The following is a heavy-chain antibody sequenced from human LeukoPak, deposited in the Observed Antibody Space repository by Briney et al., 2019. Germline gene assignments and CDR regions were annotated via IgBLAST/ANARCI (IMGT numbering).Heavy chain of an antibody. D-gene: IGHD6-6*01. CDR2: IRYDGSNK. CDR1: GFTFSSYG. CDR3: AKVTAEYSSSWGGDY. J-gene: IGHJ4*02. Sequence: GGSLRFSCAASGFTFSSYGMHWVRQAPGKGLKWVAFIRYDGSNKYYADSVKGRFTISRDNSKNTLYLQMNSLRAEDTAVYYCAKVTAEYSSSWGGDYWGQGTLVTVSS. V-gene: IGHV3-30*02.